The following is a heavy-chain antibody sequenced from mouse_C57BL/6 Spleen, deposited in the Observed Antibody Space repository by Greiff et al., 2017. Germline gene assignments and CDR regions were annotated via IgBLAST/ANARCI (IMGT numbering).Heavy chain of an antibody. CDR3: AIPLYYGSSPFAY. V-gene: IGHV5-9*01. Sequence: EVNVVESGGGLVKPGGSLKLSCAASGFTFSSYTMSWVRQTPEKRLEWVATISGGGGNTYYPDSVKGRFTISRDNAKNTLYLQMSSLRSEDTALYYCAIPLYYGSSPFAYWGQVTLVTVSA. CDR2: ISGGGGNT. J-gene: IGHJ3*01. CDR1: GFTFSSYT. D-gene: IGHD1-1*01.